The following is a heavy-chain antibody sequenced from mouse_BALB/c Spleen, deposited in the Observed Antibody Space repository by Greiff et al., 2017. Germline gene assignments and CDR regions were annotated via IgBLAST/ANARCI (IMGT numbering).Heavy chain of an antibody. V-gene: IGHV5-6*02. CDR1: GFTFSSYG. CDR3: ARQDGPYFDY. Sequence: EVMLVESGGDLVKPGGSLKLSCAASGFTFSSYGMSWVRQTPDKRLEWVATISSGGSYTYYPDSVKGRFTISRDNAKNTLYLQMSSLKSEDTAMYYCARQDGPYFDYWGQGTTLTVSS. CDR2: ISSGGSYT. J-gene: IGHJ2*01.